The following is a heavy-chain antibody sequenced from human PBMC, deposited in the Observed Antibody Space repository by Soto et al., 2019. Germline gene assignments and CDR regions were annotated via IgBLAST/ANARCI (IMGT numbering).Heavy chain of an antibody. D-gene: IGHD2-2*01. Sequence: SETLSLTCTVSGGSIISSSYYWVLIRQPPGKGLEWIGSIYYSGSTYYNPSLKGRVTISVDTSKNQFSLKLSSVTAADTAVYYCVIHTKDQLLESSAADWCCPRGKGTLVTVYS. J-gene: IGHJ4*02. CDR2: IYYSGST. CDR1: GGSIISSSYY. V-gene: IGHV4-39*01. CDR3: VIHTKDQLLESSAADWCCP.